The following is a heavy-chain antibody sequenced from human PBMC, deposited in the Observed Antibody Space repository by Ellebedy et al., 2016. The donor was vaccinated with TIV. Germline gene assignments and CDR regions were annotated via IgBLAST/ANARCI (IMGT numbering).Heavy chain of an antibody. V-gene: IGHV4-34*01. CDR1: GGSFSGDY. CDR2: ISHSGST. Sequence: MPSETLSLTCAVYGGSFSGDYWGWVRQAPRKGLEWIGEISHSGSTNYNPSLKSRVTISVDTSKNQFSLKLSSVTAADAAVYYCARTRMPPRPTPVPRFHNLGLDVWGQGTTVTVSS. CDR3: ARTRMPPRPTPVPRFHNLGLDV. D-gene: IGHD6-6*01. J-gene: IGHJ6*02.